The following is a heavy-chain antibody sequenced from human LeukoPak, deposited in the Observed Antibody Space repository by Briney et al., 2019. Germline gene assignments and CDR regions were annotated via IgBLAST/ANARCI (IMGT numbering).Heavy chain of an antibody. Sequence: GGSLRLSFSASGFSVSDKYMTWVRQAPGKGVEWLSIIYSGGSTFYADSVKGRFTISRDTSKNTVYLEMNSLRLEDTAVYYCARGPHGLQLWHYFDYWGLGTLVTVSS. D-gene: IGHD5-18*01. V-gene: IGHV3-66*02. CDR1: GFSVSDKY. CDR2: IYSGGST. CDR3: ARGPHGLQLWHYFDY. J-gene: IGHJ4*02.